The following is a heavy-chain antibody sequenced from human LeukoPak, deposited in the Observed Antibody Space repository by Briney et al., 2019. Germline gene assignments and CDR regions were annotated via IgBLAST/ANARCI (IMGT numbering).Heavy chain of an antibody. V-gene: IGHV1-18*01. CDR2: ISAYNGNT. CDR1: GYTFTSYG. CDR3: ATDNFSYYYGSGSYRAFDY. D-gene: IGHD3-10*01. Sequence: ASVKVSCKASGYTFTSYGISWVRQAPGQGLEWMGWISAYNGNTNYAQKLQGRVTMTTDTSTSTAYMELSSLRSEDTAVYYCATDNFSYYYGSGSYRAFDYWGQGTLVTVSS. J-gene: IGHJ4*02.